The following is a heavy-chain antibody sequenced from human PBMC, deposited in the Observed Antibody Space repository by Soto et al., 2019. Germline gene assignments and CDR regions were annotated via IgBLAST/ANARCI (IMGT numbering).Heavy chain of an antibody. V-gene: IGHV3-7*01. CDR1: GFTFSSYW. Sequence: EVQLVESGGGLVQPGGSLRLSCATSGFTFSSYWMSWVRQAPGKGLEWVANMKQDGSEEYYVDSVKGRFTISRDNAKNSRYLQLNSLRAEDTAVYYCARDGYSAGFDIWGQGTMVTVSS. CDR2: MKQDGSEE. CDR3: ARDGYSAGFDI. D-gene: IGHD5-18*01. J-gene: IGHJ3*02.